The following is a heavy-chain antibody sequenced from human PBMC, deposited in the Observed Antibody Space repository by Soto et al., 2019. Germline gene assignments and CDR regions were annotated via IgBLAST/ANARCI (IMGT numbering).Heavy chain of an antibody. CDR3: ARDRDPGQWLTTNYFDY. CDR1: GFPFSNYG. J-gene: IGHJ4*02. Sequence: QVQLVESGGGVVQPGGSLRLSCAASGFPFSNYGMHWVRQAPGKGLEWVAVIWYHGSNKYYADSVKGRFTISRDNSKNTLYLQMNSLRAEDTAVYYCARDRDPGQWLTTNYFDYFGQGTLVTGSS. D-gene: IGHD6-19*01. V-gene: IGHV3-33*01. CDR2: IWYHGSNK.